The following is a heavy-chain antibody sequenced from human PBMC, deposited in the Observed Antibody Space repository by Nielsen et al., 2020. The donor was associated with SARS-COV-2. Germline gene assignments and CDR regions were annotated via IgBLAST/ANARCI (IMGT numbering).Heavy chain of an antibody. CDR2: IWYDGSNK. CDR3: ARQIAVAGNPFVY. Sequence: GESLKISCAASGFTFSSYGMHWVRQAPGKGLEWVAVIWYDGSNKYYADSVKGRFTISRDNSKNTLYLQMNSLRAEDTAVYYCARQIAVAGNPFVYWGQGTLVTVSS. J-gene: IGHJ4*02. CDR1: GFTFSSYG. D-gene: IGHD6-19*01. V-gene: IGHV3-33*01.